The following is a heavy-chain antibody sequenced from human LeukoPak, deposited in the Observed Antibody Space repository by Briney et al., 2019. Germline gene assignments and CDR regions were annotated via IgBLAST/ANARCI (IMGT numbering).Heavy chain of an antibody. J-gene: IGHJ4*02. CDR1: GFTFTSYA. V-gene: IGHV3-23*01. D-gene: IGHD6-13*01. Sequence: KPGGSLRLSCAASGFTFTSYAMSWVRQAPGKGLEWVSGIRGSGGSTSYADSVKGRFTISRDNSKNTLYLQMNSLRAEDTAVYYCAKAQGSSRWYYFDYWGQGTLVTVSS. CDR3: AKAQGSSRWYYFDY. CDR2: IRGSGGST.